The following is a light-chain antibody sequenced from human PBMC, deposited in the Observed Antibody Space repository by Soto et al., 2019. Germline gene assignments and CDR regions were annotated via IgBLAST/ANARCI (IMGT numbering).Light chain of an antibody. CDR3: QQIYNFPFT. Sequence: DIQMTQSPASLAASLGDRITISCRASQTISNYLNWYHQKPGKAPKLLIYASSTLQSGVPSTFSGSGSGTEFTLSISSLQPEDFGTYYCQQIYNFPFTFCPGI. J-gene: IGKJ3*01. CDR2: ASS. CDR1: QTISNY. V-gene: IGKV1-39*01.